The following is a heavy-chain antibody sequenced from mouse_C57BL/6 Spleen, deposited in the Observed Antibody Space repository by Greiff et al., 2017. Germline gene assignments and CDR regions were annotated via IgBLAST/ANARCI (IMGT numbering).Heavy chain of an antibody. CDR1: GYTFTNYW. V-gene: IGHV1-63*01. Sequence: VQLQQSGAELVRPGTSVKMSCKASGYTFTNYWIGWAKQRPGHGLEWIGDIYPGGGYTNYNEKFKGKATLTADKSSSTAYMQFSSLTSEDSAIYYCARRDGSSYAWFAYWGQGTLVTVSA. CDR3: ARRDGSSYAWFAY. J-gene: IGHJ3*01. D-gene: IGHD1-1*01. CDR2: IYPGGGYT.